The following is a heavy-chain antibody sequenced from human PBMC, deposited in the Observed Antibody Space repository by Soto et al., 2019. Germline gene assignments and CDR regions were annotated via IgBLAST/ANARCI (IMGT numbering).Heavy chain of an antibody. CDR2: INPNGGGA. V-gene: IGHV1-2*02. Sequence: ASVKVSCKASGYTFAGYYIHWVRQAPGQGLEWMGWINPNGGGANYAQRFQGRVTMTRDTSISTAYIDLSRLTSDDTAVYYCAREDGGPESSGYGFNTWGQGTMVTVSS. CDR3: AREDGGPESSGYGFNT. J-gene: IGHJ3*02. CDR1: GYTFAGYY. D-gene: IGHD3-22*01.